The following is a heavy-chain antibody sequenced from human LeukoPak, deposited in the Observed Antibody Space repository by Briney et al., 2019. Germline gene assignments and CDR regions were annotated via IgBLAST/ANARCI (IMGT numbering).Heavy chain of an antibody. D-gene: IGHD6-19*01. V-gene: IGHV3-30-3*01. J-gene: IGHJ4*02. Sequence: GGSLRLSCAASGFTFSSYAMHWVRQAPGKGLEWVAVISYDGSNNFLADSVKGRFTISRDNSKNTLYLQMNSLRAEDTAVYYCARVRDEWLDLSPNFDYWGQGTLVTVSS. CDR3: ARVRDEWLDLSPNFDY. CDR2: ISYDGSNN. CDR1: GFTFSSYA.